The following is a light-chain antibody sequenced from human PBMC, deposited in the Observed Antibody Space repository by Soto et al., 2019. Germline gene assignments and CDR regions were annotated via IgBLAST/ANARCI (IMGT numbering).Light chain of an antibody. CDR1: QSVSSN. V-gene: IGKV3-20*01. J-gene: IGKJ1*01. CDR2: GAS. CDR3: QQYGSSTT. Sequence: EIVMTQSPATLSVSPGERATLSCRASQSVSSNLAWYQQKPGQAPRLLIYGASSRATGIPDRFSGSGSGTDFTLTISRLEPEDFAVYYCQQYGSSTTFGQGTKVDIK.